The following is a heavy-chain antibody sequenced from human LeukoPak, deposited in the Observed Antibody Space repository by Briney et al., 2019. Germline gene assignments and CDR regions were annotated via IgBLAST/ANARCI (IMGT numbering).Heavy chain of an antibody. J-gene: IGHJ4*02. CDR2: INPNSGGT. CDR1: GHTFTGYY. CDR3: ARYSPVAVAENFDY. Sequence: ASVKVSCKASGHTFTGYYMHWVRQAPGQGLEWMGWINPNSGGTNYAQKFQGRVTMTRDTSISTAYMELSRLRSDDTAVYYCARYSPVAVAENFDYWGQGTLVTVSS. D-gene: IGHD6-19*01. V-gene: IGHV1-2*02.